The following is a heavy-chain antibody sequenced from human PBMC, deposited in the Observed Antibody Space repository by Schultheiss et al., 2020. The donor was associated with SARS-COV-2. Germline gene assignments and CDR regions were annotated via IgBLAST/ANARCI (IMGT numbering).Heavy chain of an antibody. CDR3: ARELRSRCSGGSRHDP. CDR2: ISVYNGNT. J-gene: IGHJ5*02. CDR1: GYTFTSYD. Sequence: ASVKVSCKASGYTFTSYDINWVRQATGQGLEWMGWISVYNGNTNYAQKFQGRVTMTTDTSTSTAYMELRSLRSDDTAVYYCARELRSRCSGGSRHDPWGQGTLVTVSS. D-gene: IGHD2-15*01. V-gene: IGHV1-18*01.